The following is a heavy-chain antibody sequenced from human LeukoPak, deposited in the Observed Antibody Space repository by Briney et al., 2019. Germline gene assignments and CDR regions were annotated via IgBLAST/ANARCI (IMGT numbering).Heavy chain of an antibody. CDR2: ISSSSSYI. CDR3: ARGPYDSSGYYYVVYFQH. CDR1: GFTFSSYS. Sequence: GGSLRLSCAASGFTFSSYSMNWIRQAPGKGLEWVSSISSSSSYIYYADSVKGRFTISRDNAKNSLYLQMNSLRAEDTAVYYCARGPYDSSGYYYVVYFQHWGQGTLVTVSS. D-gene: IGHD3-22*01. J-gene: IGHJ1*01. V-gene: IGHV3-21*01.